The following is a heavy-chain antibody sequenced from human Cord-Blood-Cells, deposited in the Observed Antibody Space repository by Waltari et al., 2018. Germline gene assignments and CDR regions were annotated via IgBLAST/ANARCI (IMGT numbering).Heavy chain of an antibody. CDR3: ARGGSYYYYGMDV. J-gene: IGHJ6*02. Sequence: EVQLVQSGAEVKKPGESLKISCKGSGYSFTSYWIGWVRQMPGKGLEWMGIIYPVDSDTRYSPPFQGQFTISADKSISTAYRQWSSLKAWDTAMYYWARGGSYYYYGMDVWGQGTTVTVSS. D-gene: IGHD3-16*01. V-gene: IGHV5-51*01. CDR1: GYSFTSYW. CDR2: IYPVDSDT.